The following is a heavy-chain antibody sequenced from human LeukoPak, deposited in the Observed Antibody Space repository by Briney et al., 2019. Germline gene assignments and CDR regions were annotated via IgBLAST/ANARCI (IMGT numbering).Heavy chain of an antibody. J-gene: IGHJ3*02. Sequence: GESLKISCKCSGYSFAIYWIGWVRQMPGKGLEWMGIIYPGDSDTRYSPSFQGQVTISADKSISTAYLQWSSLKASDTAMYYCARIPDRFGAFDIWGQGTMVTVSS. V-gene: IGHV5-51*01. D-gene: IGHD3-3*01. CDR3: ARIPDRFGAFDI. CDR2: IYPGDSDT. CDR1: GYSFAIYW.